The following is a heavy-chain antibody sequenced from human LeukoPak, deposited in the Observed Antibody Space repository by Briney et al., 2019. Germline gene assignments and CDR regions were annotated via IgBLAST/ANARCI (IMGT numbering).Heavy chain of an antibody. J-gene: IGHJ5*02. D-gene: IGHD3-3*01. CDR2: INHSGST. CDR1: GGSFSGYY. V-gene: IGHV4-34*01. CDR3: ARIHGRITIFGVVDP. Sequence: SSETLSLTCAVYGGSFSGYYWSWLRQPPGKGLEWIGEINHSGSTNYNPSLKSRVTISVDTSKNQFSLKLSSVTAADTAVYYCARIHGRITIFGVVDPWGQGTLVTVSS.